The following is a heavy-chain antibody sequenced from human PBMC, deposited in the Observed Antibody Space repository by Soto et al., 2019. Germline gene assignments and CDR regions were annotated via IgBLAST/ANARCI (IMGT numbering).Heavy chain of an antibody. Sequence: LGESLKISCKGSGYSFTSYWITWVRQMPGKGLQWMGRIDPSDSETNYNPSFQGHVTFSVDKSISTAYLHCSSLKASDTAIFYCARHSYDSSGYYYGDFWGQGTLVTVSS. CDR2: IDPSDSET. V-gene: IGHV5-10-1*01. D-gene: IGHD3-22*01. J-gene: IGHJ4*02. CDR3: ARHSYDSSGYYYGDF. CDR1: GYSFTSYW.